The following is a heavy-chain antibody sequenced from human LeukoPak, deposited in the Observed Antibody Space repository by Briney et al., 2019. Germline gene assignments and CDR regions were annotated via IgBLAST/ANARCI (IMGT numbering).Heavy chain of an antibody. V-gene: IGHV4-59*01. CDR3: ARGTSTEDCSSTSCRFDY. CDR2: IYYSGNT. CDR1: GGSISSYY. D-gene: IGHD2-2*01. Sequence: SETLSLTCTVSGGSISSYYWSWFRQPPGKGLEWIGHIYYSGNTNYNPSLKSRVTISVDTSKNQFSLKLTSVTAADTAVYYCARGTSTEDCSSTSCRFDYWGQGTLVTVSS. J-gene: IGHJ4*02.